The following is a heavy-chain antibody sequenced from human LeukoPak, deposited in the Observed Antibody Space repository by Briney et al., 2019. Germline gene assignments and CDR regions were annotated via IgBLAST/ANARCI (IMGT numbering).Heavy chain of an antibody. J-gene: IGHJ3*01. D-gene: IGHD3-22*01. V-gene: IGHV1-46*01. CDR1: GGTFSSYY. CDR3: ARGRHYYESSDYYYEGDAFDV. CDR2: INPSGGSI. Sequence: ASVKVSCKASGGTFSSYYMHWVRQAPGQGLEWMGIINPSGGSITYAQMFQGRVTMTGDMSTGTVYMELSSLRSEDTSVYYCARGRHYYESSDYYYEGDAFDVWGQGTMVTVSS.